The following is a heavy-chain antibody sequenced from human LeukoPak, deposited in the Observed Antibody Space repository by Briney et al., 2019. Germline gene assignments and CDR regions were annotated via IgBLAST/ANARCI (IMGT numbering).Heavy chain of an antibody. V-gene: IGHV1-3*01. CDR3: ARSRWLQLVDYFDY. D-gene: IGHD5-24*01. Sequence: ASVKVSCKASGYTFTSYAMHWVRQAPGQRLEWMGWINAGNGNTKYSQKFQGRVAITRDTSASTAYMELSSLRSEDTAVYYCARSRWLQLVDYFDYWGQGTLVTVSS. J-gene: IGHJ4*02. CDR1: GYTFTSYA. CDR2: INAGNGNT.